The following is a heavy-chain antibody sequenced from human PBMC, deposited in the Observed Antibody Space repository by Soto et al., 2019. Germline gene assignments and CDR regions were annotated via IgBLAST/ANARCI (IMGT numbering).Heavy chain of an antibody. V-gene: IGHV3-23*01. J-gene: IGHJ4*02. CDR2: IGGNGADT. D-gene: IGHD6-19*01. CDR3: AIPSGLTVTGPDY. CDR1: GFLFSNYG. Sequence: RLSCAASGFLFSNYGMSWVRQAPGKGLEWVSAIGGNGADTYYADSVKGRFTISRDNSKNTLYLQMNSLRAEDTAVYFCAIPSGLTVTGPDYWGQGTLVTVSS.